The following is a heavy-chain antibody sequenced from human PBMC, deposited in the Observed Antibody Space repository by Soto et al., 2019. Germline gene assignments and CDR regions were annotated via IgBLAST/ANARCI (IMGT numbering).Heavy chain of an antibody. Sequence: QVQLVQSGDEVKKTGASVKVSCRASGYTLTNYGISWVRQAPGQGLFWMGWISGHNGNTLYAQNVQGRLTLTIDTTTDPAYMELKSLEICGPGLDFFLRNWAITPRGQGTLVNVPP. CDR3: LRNWAITP. D-gene: IGHD1-20*01. CDR2: ISGHNGNT. V-gene: IGHV1-18*01. J-gene: IGHJ5*02. CDR1: GYTLTNYG.